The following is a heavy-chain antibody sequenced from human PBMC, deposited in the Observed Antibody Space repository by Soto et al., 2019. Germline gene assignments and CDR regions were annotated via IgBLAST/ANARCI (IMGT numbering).Heavy chain of an antibody. D-gene: IGHD3-10*01. CDR2: FYYSGST. Sequence: WETLSLTCSVSGGSISSSSYYWGWIRHPPGKGLERIGCFYYSGSTYYSPSLESRVTISVHTSKNQFSLKLSPVTAGDTAVYFCASQSITMVRGVVVVSFDPWSQGTLVTVSS. J-gene: IGHJ5*02. CDR1: GGSISSSSYY. V-gene: IGHV4-39*01. CDR3: ASQSITMVRGVVVVSFDP.